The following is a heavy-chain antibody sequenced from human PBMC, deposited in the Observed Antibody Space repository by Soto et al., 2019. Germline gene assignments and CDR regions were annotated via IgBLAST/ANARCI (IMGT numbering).Heavy chain of an antibody. CDR3: ARDLVPTAVSGAFDY. CDR1: GLTFSIYA. J-gene: IGHJ4*02. D-gene: IGHD2-2*01. V-gene: IGHV3-23*01. CDR2: ISGSGGST. Sequence: GGSLRLSCAASGLTFSIYAMSWVRQAPGKGLEWVSAISGSGGSTYYADSVKGRFTISRDNSKNTLSLQMNSLRAEDTAIYYCARDLVPTAVSGAFDYWGQGSLVTVSS.